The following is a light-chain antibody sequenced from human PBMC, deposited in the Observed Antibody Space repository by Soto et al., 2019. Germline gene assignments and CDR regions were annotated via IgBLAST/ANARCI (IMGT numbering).Light chain of an antibody. J-gene: IGKJ1*01. V-gene: IGKV3-20*01. Sequence: TQSPSTLSASVGDRVTITCRASQSLNSWLAWYQQKPGQVPRLLIYGASNRAGGIPDRFSGSGSGTDFTLTISRLEPEDFAVYYCQQYGISPWTFGQGTKVDIK. CDR1: QSLNSW. CDR3: QQYGISPWT. CDR2: GAS.